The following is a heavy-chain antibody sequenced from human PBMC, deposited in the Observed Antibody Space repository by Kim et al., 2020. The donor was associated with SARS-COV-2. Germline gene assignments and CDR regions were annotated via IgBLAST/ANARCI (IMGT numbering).Heavy chain of an antibody. V-gene: IGHV3-48*02. J-gene: IGHJ5*02. Sequence: GGSLRLSCAASGFPFSAHAMNWVRQAPGKGLEWLAYIYISGNAIYYADSVKGRFTISRDNARNSLYLHMNSLRDDDTAVYYCARELAVAGRDVRFDPWGQGTLVIVSS. CDR2: IYISGNAI. CDR3: ARELAVAGRDVRFDP. D-gene: IGHD6-19*01. CDR1: GFPFSAHA.